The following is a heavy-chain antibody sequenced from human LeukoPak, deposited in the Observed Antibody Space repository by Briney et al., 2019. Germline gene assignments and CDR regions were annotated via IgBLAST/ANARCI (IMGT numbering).Heavy chain of an antibody. Sequence: PGGSLRLSCAASGFTFSSYSMNWVRQAPGKGLVWVSRIKNDGSGTNYADSVKGRFTISRDNAKNTMYLQMNSLRVEDTAVYYCASHRVDVSIAAVGGGDYWGQGTLVTVSS. V-gene: IGHV3-74*01. CDR2: IKNDGSGT. J-gene: IGHJ4*02. D-gene: IGHD6-13*01. CDR3: ASHRVDVSIAAVGGGDY. CDR1: GFTFSSYS.